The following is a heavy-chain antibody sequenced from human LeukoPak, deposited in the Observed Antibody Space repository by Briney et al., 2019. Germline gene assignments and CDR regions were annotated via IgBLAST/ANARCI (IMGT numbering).Heavy chain of an antibody. CDR2: IIPIFGTA. V-gene: IGHV1-69*13. CDR1: GGTFSSYA. Sequence: SVKVSCKASGGTFSSYAISWVRQAPGQGLEWMGGIIPIFGTANYAQKFQGRVTITADESTSTAYMELSSLRSEDTAVYYCAKDRVYSSGATDAFDIWGQGTMVTVSS. J-gene: IGHJ3*02. CDR3: AKDRVYSSGATDAFDI. D-gene: IGHD6-19*01.